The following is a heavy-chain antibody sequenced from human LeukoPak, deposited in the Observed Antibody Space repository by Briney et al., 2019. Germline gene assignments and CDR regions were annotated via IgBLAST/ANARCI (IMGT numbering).Heavy chain of an antibody. CDR1: GGSVSDYY. V-gene: IGHV4-4*07. J-gene: IGHJ3*02. D-gene: IGHD2-21*01. Sequence: PSETLSLTCRVSGGSVSDYYWTWIRQPAGKGLEWIGRIYTSGSTNYNPSLKSRLTISVDKSKNQFSLRLNSVTAADTAVYYCARVGGAASTLSAFDIWGQGTMVTVSS. CDR2: IYTSGST. CDR3: ARVGGAASTLSAFDI.